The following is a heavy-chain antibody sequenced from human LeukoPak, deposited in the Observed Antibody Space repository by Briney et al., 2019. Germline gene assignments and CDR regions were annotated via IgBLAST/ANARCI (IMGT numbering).Heavy chain of an antibody. Sequence: SQTLSLTCTVSGGSISSGGYYWSWIRQHPGKGLEWIGCIYYSGSTYYNPSLKSRVTISVDTSENQFSLKLSSVTAADTAVYYCARVADTAMVYFDYWGQGTLVTVSS. CDR2: IYYSGST. D-gene: IGHD5-18*01. CDR1: GGSISSGGYY. J-gene: IGHJ4*02. CDR3: ARVADTAMVYFDY. V-gene: IGHV4-31*03.